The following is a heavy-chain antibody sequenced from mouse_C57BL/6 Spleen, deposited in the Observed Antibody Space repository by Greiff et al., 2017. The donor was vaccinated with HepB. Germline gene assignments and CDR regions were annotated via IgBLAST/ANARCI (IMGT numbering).Heavy chain of an antibody. Sequence: VQLQESGPELVKPGASVKISCKASGYSFTGYYMHWVKQSSEKSLEWIGEINPSTGGTSYNQKFKGKATLTVDKSSSTAYMQLKSLTSEDSAVYYCARGGGNYVPLFDYWGQGTTLTVSS. CDR1: GYSFTGYY. D-gene: IGHD2-1*01. V-gene: IGHV1-43*01. CDR2: INPSTGGT. J-gene: IGHJ2*01. CDR3: ARGGGNYVPLFDY.